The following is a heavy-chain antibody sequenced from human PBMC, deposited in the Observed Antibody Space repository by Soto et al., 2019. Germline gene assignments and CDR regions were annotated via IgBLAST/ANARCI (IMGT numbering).Heavy chain of an antibody. J-gene: IGHJ6*02. CDR1: GFTFSIYA. CDR2: ISGSGGST. Sequence: GGSLRLSCAASGFTFSIYAMSWVRQAPGKGLEWVSAISGSGGSTYYADSVKGRFTISRDNSKNTLYLQMNSLRAEDTAVYYCAKGWSPNTYYYYYGMDVWGQGTTVTVSS. D-gene: IGHD2-15*01. CDR3: AKGWSPNTYYYYYGMDV. V-gene: IGHV3-23*01.